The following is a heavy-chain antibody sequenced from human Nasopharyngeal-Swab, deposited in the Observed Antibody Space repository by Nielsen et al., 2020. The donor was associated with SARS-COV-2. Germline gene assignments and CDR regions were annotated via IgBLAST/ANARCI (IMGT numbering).Heavy chain of an antibody. J-gene: IGHJ3*02. D-gene: IGHD3-22*01. CDR3: ARAAITMIVVVSAFDI. V-gene: IGHV4-4*02. Sequence: GSLRLSCAVSGGSISSSNWWSWVRQPPGKGLEWIGEIYHSGSTNYNPSLKSRVTISVDTSKNQFSLKLSSVTAADTAVYYCARAAITMIVVVSAFDIWGQGTMVTVSS. CDR2: IYHSGST. CDR1: GGSISSSNW.